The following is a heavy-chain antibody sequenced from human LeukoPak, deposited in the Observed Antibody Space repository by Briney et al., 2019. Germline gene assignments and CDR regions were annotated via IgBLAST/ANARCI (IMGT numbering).Heavy chain of an antibody. CDR3: ARRGEYCGGDCYGFDY. V-gene: IGHV5-51*01. Sequence: GESLKISCKGSGYSFTSYWIGWVRQMPGKGLEWMGIIYPGDSDTRYSPSFQGQVTISADKSISTAYLQWSSLKASDTAMYYCARRGEYCGGDCYGFDYWGQGALVTVSS. D-gene: IGHD2-21*02. CDR1: GYSFTSYW. CDR2: IYPGDSDT. J-gene: IGHJ4*02.